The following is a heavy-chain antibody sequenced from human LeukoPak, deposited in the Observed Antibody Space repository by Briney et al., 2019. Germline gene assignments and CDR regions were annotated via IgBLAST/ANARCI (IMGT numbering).Heavy chain of an antibody. CDR1: GYTFTSYG. D-gene: IGHD3-16*01. CDR2: ISAYNGNT. J-gene: IGHJ4*02. V-gene: IGHV1-18*01. Sequence: GASVKVSCKASGYTFTSYGISWVRQAPGQGLEWMGWISAYNGNTNCAQKLQGRVTMTTDTSTSTAYMELRSLRSDDTAVYYCARAALGLALGGAIDYWGQGTLVTVSS. CDR3: ARAALGLALGGAIDY.